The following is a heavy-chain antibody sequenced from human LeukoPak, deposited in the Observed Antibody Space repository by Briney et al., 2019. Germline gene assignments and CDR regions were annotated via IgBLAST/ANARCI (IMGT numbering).Heavy chain of an antibody. CDR3: ARHVHVSMIVVILSDYFDY. V-gene: IGHV4-34*08. CDR1: GFTVSSNY. Sequence: PGGSLRLSCAASGFTVSSNYMSWVRQAPGKGLEWIGDINPSGSTNYNPSLKSRLTMSVDTSKNQFSLRLSSVTAADTAVYYCARHVHVSMIVVILSDYFDYWGRGTLVSVSS. D-gene: IGHD3-22*01. J-gene: IGHJ4*02. CDR2: INPSGST.